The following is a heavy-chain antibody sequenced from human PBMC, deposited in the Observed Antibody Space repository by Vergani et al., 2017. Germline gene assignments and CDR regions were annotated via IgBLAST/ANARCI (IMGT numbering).Heavy chain of an antibody. CDR1: GVNYRSLA. Sequence: QVHLLQSGAEVKKPGSSVKVSCKASGVNYRSLAISWVRLAPGQGLEWMGRIVPIFEKINYAPNFQGRVTITADESTNIAYIELTSLTSDDTVIYYCADSQFSSSGPFDFWGQGTQVTVSS. V-gene: IGHV1-69*15. D-gene: IGHD3-3*01. CDR2: IVPIFEKI. CDR3: ADSQFSSSGPFDF. J-gene: IGHJ4*02.